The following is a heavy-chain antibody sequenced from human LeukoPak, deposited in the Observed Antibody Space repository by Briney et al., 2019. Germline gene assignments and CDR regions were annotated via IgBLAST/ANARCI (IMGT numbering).Heavy chain of an antibody. CDR1: EFSFSYYW. CDR2: IIGDGTRT. V-gene: IGHV3-74*01. Sequence: PGGSLRLSCAASEFSFSYYWMHWVRQGSGKGPVWVSRIIGDGTRTDYADSVKGRFTISRDNAKSTLYLQMNSLTVEDTAVYYCLRVDDTNGHNWFDPWGQGTLVTVSS. J-gene: IGHJ5*02. CDR3: LRVDDTNGHNWFDP. D-gene: IGHD2-8*01.